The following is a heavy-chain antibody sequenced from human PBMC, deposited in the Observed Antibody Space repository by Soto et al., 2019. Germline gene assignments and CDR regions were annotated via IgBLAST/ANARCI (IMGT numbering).Heavy chain of an antibody. J-gene: IGHJ5*02. D-gene: IGHD6-6*01. CDR2: IWYDGSNK. V-gene: IGHV3-33*01. CDR3: ARARSSSSSEAYYDRSLGWFDP. CDR1: GFTFSSYG. Sequence: GSLRLSCAASGFTFSSYGMHWVRQAPGKGLEWVAVIWYDGSNKYYADSVKGRFTISRDNSKNTLYLQMNSLRAEDTAVYYCARARSSSSSEAYYDRSLGWFDPWGQGTLVTVSS.